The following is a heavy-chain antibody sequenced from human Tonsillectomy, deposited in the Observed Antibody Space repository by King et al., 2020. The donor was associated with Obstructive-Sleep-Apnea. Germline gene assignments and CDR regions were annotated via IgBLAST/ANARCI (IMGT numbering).Heavy chain of an antibody. V-gene: IGHV1-18*01. Sequence: QLVQSGAEVKKPGASVKVSCKASGYTFTSYGISWVRQAPGQGLEWMGWISAYNGNTNYAQKLQGRVTMTTDTSTSTAYMKLRSLGSDDTAVYYCATTQYSSGWSLYYYFDYWGQGTLVTVSS. D-gene: IGHD6-19*01. CDR3: ATTQYSSGWSLYYYFDY. CDR1: GYTFTSYG. J-gene: IGHJ4*02. CDR2: ISAYNGNT.